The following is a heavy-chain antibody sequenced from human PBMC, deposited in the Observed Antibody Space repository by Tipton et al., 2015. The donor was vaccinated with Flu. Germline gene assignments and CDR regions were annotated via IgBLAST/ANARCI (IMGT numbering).Heavy chain of an antibody. CDR1: GGSISSYY. CDR3: ARSALYCSSTSCYGGYYFDY. J-gene: IGHJ4*02. Sequence: TLSLTCTVSGGSISSYYWSWIRQPPGKGLEWIGYIYYSGSTNYNPSLKSRVTISVDTSKNQFSLKLSSVTAADTAVYYCARSALYCSSTSCYGGYYFDYWGQGTLVTVSS. V-gene: IGHV4-59*01. CDR2: IYYSGST. D-gene: IGHD2-2*01.